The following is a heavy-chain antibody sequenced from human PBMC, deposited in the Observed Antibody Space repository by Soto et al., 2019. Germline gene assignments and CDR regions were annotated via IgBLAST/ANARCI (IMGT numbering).Heavy chain of an antibody. CDR2: IIPIFGTA. J-gene: IGHJ5*02. CDR1: GGGFSMYA. Sequence: ASCRASGGGFSMYAICWVRQDPGQGLEWMGGIIPIFGTANYAQKFQGRVTITADESTSTAYLELSSLRSEDTAVYYCARALTLIPHYDFGHNWFDPWGQGTLVTVSS. D-gene: IGHD3-3*01. CDR3: ARALTLIPHYDFGHNWFDP. V-gene: IGHV1-69*01.